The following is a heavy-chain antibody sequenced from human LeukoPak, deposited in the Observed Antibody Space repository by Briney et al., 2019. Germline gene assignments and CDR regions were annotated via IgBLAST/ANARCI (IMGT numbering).Heavy chain of an antibody. D-gene: IGHD2-2*01. CDR1: GGSFSGYY. Sequence: KTSETLSLTCAVYGGSFSGYYWSWIRQPPGKGLEWIGEINHSGSTNYNPSLKSRVTISVDTSKNQFSLKLSSVTAADTAVYYCARRTRGSTSCFWFDPWGQGTLVTVSS. V-gene: IGHV4-34*01. CDR2: INHSGST. J-gene: IGHJ5*02. CDR3: ARRTRGSTSCFWFDP.